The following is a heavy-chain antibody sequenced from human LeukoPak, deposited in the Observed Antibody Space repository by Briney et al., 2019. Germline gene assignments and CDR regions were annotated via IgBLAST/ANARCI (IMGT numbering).Heavy chain of an antibody. Sequence: RSGGSLRLSCAASGFTFSSYEMNWIRQPPGKGLEWIGEINHSGSTNYNPSLKSRVTISVDTSKNQFSLNLSSVTAADTAVYYCARGRVVYSSREMDVWGKGTTVTVSS. CDR3: ARGRVVYSSREMDV. D-gene: IGHD6-13*01. CDR1: GFTFSSYE. CDR2: INHSGST. J-gene: IGHJ6*04. V-gene: IGHV4-34*01.